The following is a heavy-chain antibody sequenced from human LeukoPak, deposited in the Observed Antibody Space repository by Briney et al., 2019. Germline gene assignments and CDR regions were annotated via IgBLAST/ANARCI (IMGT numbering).Heavy chain of an antibody. CDR2: IYYSGST. CDR3: ARDSTVVTDDAFDI. Sequence: KSSETLSLTCTVSGGSISSYYWSWIRQPPGKGLEWIGYIYYSGSTNYNPSLKSRVTISVDTSKNQFSLKLSSVTAADTAVYYCARDSTVVTDDAFDIWGQGTMVTVSS. V-gene: IGHV4-59*01. CDR1: GGSISSYY. J-gene: IGHJ3*02. D-gene: IGHD4-23*01.